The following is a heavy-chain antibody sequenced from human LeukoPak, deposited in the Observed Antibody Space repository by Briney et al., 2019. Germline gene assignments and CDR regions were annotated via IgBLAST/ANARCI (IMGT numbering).Heavy chain of an antibody. CDR3: ARESRVVVPAAVTLDY. CDR1: GFTFSSYS. CDR2: ISSSSSTI. D-gene: IGHD2-2*01. Sequence: GGSLRLSCAASGFTFSSYSMNWVRQAPGKGLEWVSYISSSSSTIYYADSVKGRFTISRDNAKNSLYLQMNSLRAEDTAVYYCARESRVVVPAAVTLDYWGQGTLVTVSS. V-gene: IGHV3-48*01. J-gene: IGHJ4*02.